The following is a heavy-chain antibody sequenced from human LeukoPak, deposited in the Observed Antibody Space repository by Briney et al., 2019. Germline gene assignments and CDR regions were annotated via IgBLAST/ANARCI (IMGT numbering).Heavy chain of an antibody. V-gene: IGHV3-23*01. J-gene: IGHJ4*02. CDR2: ISGSGRDT. CDR1: GFTFSSYV. CDR3: AREANYYDSSGYSPPTLDF. D-gene: IGHD3-22*01. Sequence: PGGSLRPSCAASGFTFSSYVMSWVRQAPGKRLEWVSAISGSGRDTYYADSVTGRFIISRENSKDTLFLQINSLGADDTAVYYCAREANYYDSSGYSPPTLDFWGQGTLVTVSS.